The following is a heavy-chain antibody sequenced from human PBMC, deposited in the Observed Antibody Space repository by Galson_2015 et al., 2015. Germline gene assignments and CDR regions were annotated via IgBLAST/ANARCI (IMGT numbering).Heavy chain of an antibody. J-gene: IGHJ5*02. CDR2: IYYSGST. CDR1: GGSISSYY. Sequence: SETLSLTCTVSGGSISSYYWSWTRQPPGKGLEWIGYIYYSGSTNYNPSLKSRVTISVDTSKNQFSLKLSSVTAADTAVYYCARDAKFNWFDPWGQGTLVTVSS. CDR3: ARDAKFNWFDP. V-gene: IGHV4-59*01.